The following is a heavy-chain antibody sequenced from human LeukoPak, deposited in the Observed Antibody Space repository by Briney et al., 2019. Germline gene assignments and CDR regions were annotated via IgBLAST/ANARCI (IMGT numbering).Heavy chain of an antibody. J-gene: IGHJ4*02. V-gene: IGHV3-23*01. CDR1: GFTFSSYS. D-gene: IGHD3-10*01. Sequence: GGSLRLSCAASGFTFSSYSMRWVRQAPGKGLEWVSAISGSGGSTYYADSVKGRFTISRDNSKNTLYLQMNSLRAEDTAVYYCAKDPWSYGSLSGVDYWGQGTLVTVSS. CDR2: ISGSGGST. CDR3: AKDPWSYGSLSGVDY.